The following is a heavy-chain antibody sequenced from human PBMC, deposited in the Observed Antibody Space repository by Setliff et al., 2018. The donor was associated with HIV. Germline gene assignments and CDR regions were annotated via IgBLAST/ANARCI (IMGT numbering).Heavy chain of an antibody. V-gene: IGHV3-20*04. CDR1: GSGFGDYG. D-gene: IGHD3-22*01. CDR3: AKGGYYDPTASFDI. CDR2: ISWHGAET. J-gene: IGHJ3*02. Sequence: PGGSLRLSCIASGSGFGDYGMSWVRQVPGKGLEWVAGISWHGAETGYAVSVKGRFTISRDNAKNSLHLQMNSLRADDTALYYCAKGGYYDPTASFDIWGQGTMVTVSS.